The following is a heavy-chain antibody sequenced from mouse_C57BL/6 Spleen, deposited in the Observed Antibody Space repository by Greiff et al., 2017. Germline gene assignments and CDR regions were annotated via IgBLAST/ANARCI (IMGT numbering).Heavy chain of an antibody. CDR2: IDPETGGT. CDR1: GYTFTDYE. Sequence: HVQLQQSGAELVRPGASVKLSCKASGYTFTDYEMHWVKQTPVHGLEWIGAIDPETGGTAYNQKFKGKAILTAAKSSSKAYMELHSLTSDDSAVYYGTRYPSYCGGSSRMGYAMDYWGQGTSVTVSS. CDR3: TRYPSYCGGSSRMGYAMDY. J-gene: IGHJ4*01. D-gene: IGHD1-1*01. V-gene: IGHV1-15*01.